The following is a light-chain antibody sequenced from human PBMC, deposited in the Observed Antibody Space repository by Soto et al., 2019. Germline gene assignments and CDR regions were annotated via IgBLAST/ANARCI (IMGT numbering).Light chain of an antibody. CDR3: GADHGSGSNFVV. Sequence: QTVVTQPPSASASLGASVTITCTLSSGYSNYKVDWYQQRPGKGPRFVMRVGTGGIVGSKGDGIPDRFSVLGSGLNRYLTIKNIQEEDESDYHCGADHGSGSNFVVFGGGTKLTVL. CDR2: VGTGGIVG. V-gene: IGLV9-49*01. CDR1: SGYSNYK. J-gene: IGLJ2*01.